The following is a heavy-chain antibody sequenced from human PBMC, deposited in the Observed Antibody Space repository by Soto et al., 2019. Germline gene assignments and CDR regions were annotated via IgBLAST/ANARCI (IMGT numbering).Heavy chain of an antibody. J-gene: IGHJ6*02. CDR1: GHSFTSYW. CDR3: ARPARVPSYSSSWLYYYYGMDV. Sequence: VESLKISCNGSGHSFTSYWISWVRQMPWKGLEWMGRIDPSDSYTNYSPSFQGHVTISADKSISTAYLQWSSLKASDTAMYYCARPARVPSYSSSWLYYYYGMDVWGQGTTVTVSS. D-gene: IGHD6-13*01. CDR2: IDPSDSYT. V-gene: IGHV5-10-1*01.